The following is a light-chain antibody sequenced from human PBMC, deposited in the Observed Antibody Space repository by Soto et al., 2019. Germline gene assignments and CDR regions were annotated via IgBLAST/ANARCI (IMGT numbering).Light chain of an antibody. CDR2: ASS. CDR1: QGISSY. CDR3: LQLNSYLFT. V-gene: IGKV1-9*01. Sequence: DIQLTQSPSFLSASVGDRVTITCRASQGISSYLAWYQQKPGKAPKLLIYASSTLPSGVPSRFSGSGSGTEFTLTLSSLQPEDFATYYCLQLNSYLFTFGPGTKVHIK. J-gene: IGKJ3*01.